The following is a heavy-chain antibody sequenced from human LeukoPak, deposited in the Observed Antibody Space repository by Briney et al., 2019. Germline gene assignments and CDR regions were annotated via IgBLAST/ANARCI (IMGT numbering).Heavy chain of an antibody. Sequence: PSETLSLTCTVSGGSISSYYWSWIRQPPGKGLEWIGEINHSGSTNYNPSLKSRVTISVDTSKNQFSLKLSSVTAADTAVYYCARDLRIAAAGTCWFDPWGQGTLVTVSS. D-gene: IGHD6-13*01. CDR1: GGSISSYY. J-gene: IGHJ5*02. CDR2: INHSGST. CDR3: ARDLRIAAAGTCWFDP. V-gene: IGHV4-34*01.